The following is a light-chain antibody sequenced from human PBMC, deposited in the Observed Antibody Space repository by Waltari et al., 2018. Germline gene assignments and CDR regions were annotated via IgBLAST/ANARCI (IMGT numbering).Light chain of an antibody. J-gene: IGLJ3*02. CDR1: NSNIGGNS. CDR2: NDN. CDR3: AVWDDSLGGV. Sequence: QSVLTQPPSVSGTPGQRVTISCSGSNSNIGGNSVNWYQQLPGTAPKLHIYNDNQGPSGVPDRFSASKSGTAAALAITGLQSEDDAYYYCAVWDDSLGGVFGGGTKLTVL. V-gene: IGLV1-44*01.